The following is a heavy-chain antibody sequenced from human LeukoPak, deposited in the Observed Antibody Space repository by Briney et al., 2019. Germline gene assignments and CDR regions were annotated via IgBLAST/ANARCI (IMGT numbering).Heavy chain of an antibody. D-gene: IGHD3-10*01. V-gene: IGHV3-48*04. J-gene: IGHJ4*02. Sequence: GGSLRLSCAASGFTFSSYAMNWVRQAPGKGLEWVSYIRSSSSTIYYADSVKGRFTISRDNAKNSLYLQMNSLRAEDTAVYYCARDYGSGSYYSPSFDCWGQGTLVTVSS. CDR3: ARDYGSGSYYSPSFDC. CDR2: IRSSSSTI. CDR1: GFTFSSYA.